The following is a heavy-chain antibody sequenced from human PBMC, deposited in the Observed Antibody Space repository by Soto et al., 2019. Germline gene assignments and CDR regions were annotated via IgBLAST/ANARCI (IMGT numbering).Heavy chain of an antibody. CDR1: GYTFTSYA. Sequence: ASVKVSCKASGYTFTSYAMHWVRQAPGQRLEWMGWINAGNGNTKYSQKFQGRVTITRDTSASTAYMELSSLRSEDTAVYYCAREPIAAAGTEGTFDYCGKGTLVTVSS. CDR2: INAGNGNT. D-gene: IGHD6-13*01. V-gene: IGHV1-3*01. J-gene: IGHJ4*02. CDR3: AREPIAAAGTEGTFDY.